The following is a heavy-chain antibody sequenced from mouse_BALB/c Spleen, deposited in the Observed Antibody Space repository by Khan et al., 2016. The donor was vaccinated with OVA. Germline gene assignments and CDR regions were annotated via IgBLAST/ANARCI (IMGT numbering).Heavy chain of an antibody. CDR3: TRDGNYAHEYFDV. D-gene: IGHD2-1*01. V-gene: IGHV5-6-4*01. CDR1: GFSFSSYT. J-gene: IGHJ1*01. CDR2: ISSGSTYT. Sequence: EVELVESGGGLVKPGGSLKLSCAASGFSFSSYTMSWVRQTPEKRLEWVATISSGSTYTYYPDSVKGRFTISRDTAKNTLYLQMSSLKSEDTAMYYCTRDGNYAHEYFDVWGAGTTVTVSS.